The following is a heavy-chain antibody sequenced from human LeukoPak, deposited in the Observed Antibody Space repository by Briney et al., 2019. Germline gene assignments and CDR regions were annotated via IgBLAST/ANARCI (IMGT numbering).Heavy chain of an antibody. Sequence: PGGSLRLSCAASGFTFSSYEMNWLRQAPGKGLEWVSYISSSGSTIYYADSVKGRFTISRDNAKNSLYLQMNSLRAEDTAVYYCARDRPGGWFDAFDIWGQGTMVTVSS. J-gene: IGHJ3*02. D-gene: IGHD6-19*01. CDR3: ARDRPGGWFDAFDI. V-gene: IGHV3-48*03. CDR1: GFTFSSYE. CDR2: ISSSGSTI.